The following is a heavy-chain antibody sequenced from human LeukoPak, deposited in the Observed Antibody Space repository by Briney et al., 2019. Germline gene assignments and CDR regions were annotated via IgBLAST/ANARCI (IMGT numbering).Heavy chain of an antibody. Sequence: SETLSLTCTVSGGSISSNYWGWIRQPPGKGLEWIGSIYHSGSTYYNPSLKSRVTISVDTSKNQFSLKLSSVTAADTAVYYCARMNVVVVAAADYWGQGTLVTVSS. V-gene: IGHV4-38-2*02. CDR1: GGSISSNY. D-gene: IGHD2-15*01. J-gene: IGHJ4*02. CDR3: ARMNVVVVAAADY. CDR2: IYHSGST.